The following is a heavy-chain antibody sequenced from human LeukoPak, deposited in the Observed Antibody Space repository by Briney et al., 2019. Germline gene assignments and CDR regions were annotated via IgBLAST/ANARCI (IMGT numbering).Heavy chain of an antibody. CDR3: ARGDHY. CDR2: INHSGST. J-gene: IGHJ4*02. CDR1: GGSFSGYY. Sequence: SETLSLTCAVYGGSFSGYYWSWIRQPPGKGLEWIGEINHSGSTNYNPSLKSRVTISVDTSKNQFSLKLSSVTAADTAVYYCARGDHYWGQGTLVTVSS. V-gene: IGHV4-34*01.